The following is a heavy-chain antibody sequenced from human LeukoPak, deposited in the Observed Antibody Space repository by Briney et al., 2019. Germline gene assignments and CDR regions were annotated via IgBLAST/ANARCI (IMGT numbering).Heavy chain of an antibody. D-gene: IGHD2/OR15-2a*01. J-gene: IGHJ5*02. CDR3: ARGKTSQNIVTRKTYNWFDP. CDR1: GFTFSSYG. V-gene: IGHV3-21*01. CDR2: ISSSSDYI. Sequence: GGSLRLSCAASGFTFSSYGMSWVRQAPGKGLEWVSSISSSSDYIYYADSVKGRFTVSRDNAKNSLYLQMKSLRAEDTAVYYCARGKTSQNIVTRKTYNWFDPWGQGTLVTVSS.